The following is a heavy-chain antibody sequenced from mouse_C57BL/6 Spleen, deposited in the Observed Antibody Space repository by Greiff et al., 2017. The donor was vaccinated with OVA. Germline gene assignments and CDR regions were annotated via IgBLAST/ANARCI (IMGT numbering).Heavy chain of an antibody. V-gene: IGHV1-52*01. CDR1: GYTFTSYW. CDR3: ARSSTTGVDD. D-gene: IGHD1-1*01. Sequence: QVQLQQPGAELVRPGSSVKLSCKASGYTFTSYWMHWVKQRPIQGLEWIGNIDPSDSETHYNQKFKDKATLTVDKSSSTAYLQLSSLTSEDSAVYDCARSSTTGVDDWGQGTTHPGAS. CDR2: IDPSDSET. J-gene: IGHJ2*01.